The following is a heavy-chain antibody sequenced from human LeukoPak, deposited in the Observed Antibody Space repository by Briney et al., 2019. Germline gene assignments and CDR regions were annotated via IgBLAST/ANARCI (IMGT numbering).Heavy chain of an antibody. CDR2: ISSSSSYI. J-gene: IGHJ4*02. CDR1: GFTFSSYS. V-gene: IGHV3-21*01. Sequence: GGSLRLSCAASGFTFSSYSMNWVRQAPGKGLEWVSSISSSSSYIYYAASVKGRFTISRDNAKNSLYLQMNSLRAEDTAVYYCARDGGSGTTLGYWGQGTLVTVSS. CDR3: ARDGGSGTTLGY. D-gene: IGHD1-7*01.